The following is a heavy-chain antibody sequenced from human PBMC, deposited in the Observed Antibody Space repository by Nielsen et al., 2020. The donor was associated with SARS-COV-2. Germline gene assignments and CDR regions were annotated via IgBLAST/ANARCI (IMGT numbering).Heavy chain of an antibody. Sequence: GESLKISCAASGFTFSSYWMHWVRQAPGKGLVWVSRINSDGSSTSYADSVKGRFTISRDNAKNTLYLQMNSLRAEDTAVYYCAREMYYDFWSGLSTLSGDYYYYYGMDVWGQGTTVTVSS. CDR2: INSDGSST. D-gene: IGHD3-3*01. CDR3: AREMYYDFWSGLSTLSGDYYYYYGMDV. CDR1: GFTFSSYW. J-gene: IGHJ6*02. V-gene: IGHV3-74*01.